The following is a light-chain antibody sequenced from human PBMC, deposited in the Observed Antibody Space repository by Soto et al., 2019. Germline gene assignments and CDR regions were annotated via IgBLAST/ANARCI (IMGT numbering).Light chain of an antibody. J-gene: IGKJ1*01. CDR1: QSVSSY. V-gene: IGKV3-20*01. CDR2: DAS. CDR3: QQYGSSSWT. Sequence: ESVLTQSPGTLSLSPGERATLSCRASQSVSSYLAWYRQKPGQAPRLLIYDASNRATGIPARFSGSGSGTDFTLTISRLEPEDFAVYYCQQYGSSSWTFGQGTKVDIK.